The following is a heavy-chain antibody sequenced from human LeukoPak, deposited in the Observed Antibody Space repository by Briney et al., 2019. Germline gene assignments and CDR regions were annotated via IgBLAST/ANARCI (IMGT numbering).Heavy chain of an antibody. J-gene: IGHJ4*02. CDR2: ISSSSSYI. CDR3: AVGGGYDFWSGSPIDY. V-gene: IGHV3-21*01. Sequence: NPGGSLRLSCAASGFTFSSYSVNWVRQAPGKGLEGVSSISSSSSYIYYADSVKGRFTISRDNAKNSLYLQMNSLRAEDTAVYCCAVGGGYDFWSGSPIDYWGQGTLVTVSS. D-gene: IGHD3-3*01. CDR1: GFTFSSYS.